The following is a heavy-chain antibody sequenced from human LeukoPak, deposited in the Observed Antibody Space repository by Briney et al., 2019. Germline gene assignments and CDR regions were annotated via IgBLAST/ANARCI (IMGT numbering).Heavy chain of an antibody. D-gene: IGHD2-21*02. CDR2: ISGSGGST. Sequence: GGSLRLSCAASGITFSSYAMSWVRQAPGKGLEWVSAISGSGGSTYYADSVKGRFTISRDNSKNTLYLQMNSLRAEDTAVYYCARVPVVTAIPVSFDYWGQGTLVTVSS. J-gene: IGHJ4*02. CDR3: ARVPVVTAIPVSFDY. V-gene: IGHV3-23*01. CDR1: GITFSSYA.